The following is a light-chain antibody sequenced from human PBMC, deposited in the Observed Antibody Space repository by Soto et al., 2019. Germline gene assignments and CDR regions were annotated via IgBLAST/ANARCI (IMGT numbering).Light chain of an antibody. CDR2: GAS. CDR1: QSVSSN. J-gene: IGKJ1*01. V-gene: IGKV3-20*01. CDR3: QQYGSSPPRT. Sequence: IVLTQSPATLSLSPGERATLSCGASQSVSSNLAWYQQKPGQAPRLLIYGASTRATDVPDRFSGSGSGADFTLTISRLEPEDFAVYYCQQYGSSPPRTFGQGTKVDIK.